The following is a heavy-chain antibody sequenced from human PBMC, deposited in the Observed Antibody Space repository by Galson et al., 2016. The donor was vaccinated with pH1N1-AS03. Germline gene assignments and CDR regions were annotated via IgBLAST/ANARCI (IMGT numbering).Heavy chain of an antibody. Sequence: SVKVSCKASGGTFSNYAFSWVRQAPGQGLEWMGGIIPLFGTPNYAQKFQGRVTITADKSTNSAYMELNILGSEDTAVYFCAIRDGGGYDFWGGKPWGYWGQGTLVTVSS. V-gene: IGHV1-69*06. CDR3: AIRDGGGYDFWGGKPWGY. CDR2: IIPLFGTP. D-gene: IGHD3-3*01. J-gene: IGHJ4*02. CDR1: GGTFSNYA.